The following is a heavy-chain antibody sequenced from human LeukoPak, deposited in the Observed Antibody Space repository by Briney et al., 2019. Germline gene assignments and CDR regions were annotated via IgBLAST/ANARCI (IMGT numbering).Heavy chain of an antibody. J-gene: IGHJ5*02. V-gene: IGHV4-39*02. D-gene: IGHD4-17*01. Sequence: SETLSLTCTVSGGSISSSSFYWGWIRQPPGKRLEWIGTIYHSGSPYYNPSLNSRVTISGDTSKNQFSLKLSSVTAADTAVYYCAKDYGDYSLAWGQGTLVTVSS. CDR3: AKDYGDYSLA. CDR2: IYHSGSP. CDR1: GGSISSSSFY.